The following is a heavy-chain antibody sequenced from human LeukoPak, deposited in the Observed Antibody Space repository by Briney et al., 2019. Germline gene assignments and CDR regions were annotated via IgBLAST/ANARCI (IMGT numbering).Heavy chain of an antibody. CDR1: GGSFSGHY. D-gene: IGHD3-22*01. CDR2: INHSGST. CDR3: ARGGDSSTYYLLDAFDI. V-gene: IGHV4-34*01. J-gene: IGHJ3*02. Sequence: PSETLSLTCAVYGGSFSGHYWSWIRQPPGKGLEWIGEINHSGSTNYNPSLKSRVTISVDTSKNQFSLKLSSVTAADTAVYYCARGGDSSTYYLLDAFDIWGQGTMVTVSS.